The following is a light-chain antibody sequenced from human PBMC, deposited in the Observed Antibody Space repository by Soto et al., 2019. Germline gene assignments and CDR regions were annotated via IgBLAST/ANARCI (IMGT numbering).Light chain of an antibody. CDR2: GAS. CDR1: QSVSSSY. V-gene: IGKV3-20*01. CDR3: QQYGSSPRT. J-gene: IGKJ1*01. Sequence: EIVLTQSPGTLSLSPGERATLSCRASQSVSSSYLAWYQQKPGQAPRLLIYGASSRATGIPDGFSGSGSGTDFTLTISRLEPEDFAVYYCQQYGSSPRTFGQGTKVDIK.